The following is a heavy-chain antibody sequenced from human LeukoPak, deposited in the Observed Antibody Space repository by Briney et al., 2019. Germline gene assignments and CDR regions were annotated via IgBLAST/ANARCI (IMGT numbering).Heavy chain of an antibody. D-gene: IGHD1-26*01. J-gene: IGHJ4*02. CDR3: ARVLVGATIYFDY. Sequence: GGSLRLSCAASGFTFSDYYMSWIRQAPGKGLEWVSYISSSSSYTNYADSVKGRFTISRDNAKNSLYLQMNSLRAEDTAVYYCARVLVGATIYFDYWGQGTLVTVSS. CDR2: ISSSSSYT. V-gene: IGHV3-11*05. CDR1: GFTFSDYY.